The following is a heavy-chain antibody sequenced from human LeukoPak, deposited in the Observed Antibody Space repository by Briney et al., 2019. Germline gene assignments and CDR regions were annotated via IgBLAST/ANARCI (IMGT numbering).Heavy chain of an antibody. J-gene: IGHJ4*02. D-gene: IGHD5-12*01. CDR2: ISTDGSFT. Sequence: GGSLRLSCAASGFTFSNYLMHWVRQTPGEGLVWISRISTDGSFTNYADSVKGRFSISRDNAKNTLYLQMNSLRAEDTAVYYCTRDWRNLGYDYWGQGTLVTVSS. V-gene: IGHV3-74*01. CDR1: GFTFSNYL. CDR3: TRDWRNLGYDY.